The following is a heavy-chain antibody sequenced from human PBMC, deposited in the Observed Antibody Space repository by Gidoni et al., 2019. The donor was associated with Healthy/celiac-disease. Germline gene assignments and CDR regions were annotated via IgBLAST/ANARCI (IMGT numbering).Heavy chain of an antibody. D-gene: IGHD6-13*01. J-gene: IGHJ4*02. V-gene: IGHV3-33*01. Sequence: QVQLVESGGGVVQPGRSLRLSCAASGVTFSRYGMHWVRQAPGKGLEWVAVIWYDGSNKYYADSVKGRFTISRDNSKNTLYLQMNSLRAEDTAVYYCARDRAIAAAGLDYWGQGTLVTVSS. CDR3: ARDRAIAAAGLDY. CDR1: GVTFSRYG. CDR2: IWYDGSNK.